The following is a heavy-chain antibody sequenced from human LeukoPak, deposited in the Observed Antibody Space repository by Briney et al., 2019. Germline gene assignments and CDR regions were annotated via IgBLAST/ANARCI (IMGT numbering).Heavy chain of an antibody. D-gene: IGHD1-14*01. V-gene: IGHV4-4*09. Sequence: PSETLSLTCTVSGGSISGQYWSWIRQSPGRGREWIGNIWTSGITKYNPSPNRRVTILIDTSKSQVYLKVRSMTAAATAVYYCARQAQDGTDNYFDPWGQGTLVTVSS. CDR1: GGSISGQY. CDR2: IWTSGIT. CDR3: ARQAQDGTDNYFDP. J-gene: IGHJ5*02.